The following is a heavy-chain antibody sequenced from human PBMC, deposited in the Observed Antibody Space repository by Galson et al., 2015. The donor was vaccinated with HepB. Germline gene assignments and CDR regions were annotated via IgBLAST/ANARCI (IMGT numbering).Heavy chain of an antibody. V-gene: IGHV3-15*01. Sequence: SLRLSCEASGFTFSNAWMSWVRQAPGKGLEWVGRIKSKTDGGTTDYAAPVKGRLTISRDDSKNTLYLQMNSLKTEDTAVYYCTTGRYCISTSCLYGSGSYPEYYFDYWGQGTLVTVSS. CDR3: TTGRYCISTSCLYGSGSYPEYYFDY. CDR2: IKSKTDGGTT. D-gene: IGHD2-2*01. J-gene: IGHJ4*02. CDR1: GFTFSNAW.